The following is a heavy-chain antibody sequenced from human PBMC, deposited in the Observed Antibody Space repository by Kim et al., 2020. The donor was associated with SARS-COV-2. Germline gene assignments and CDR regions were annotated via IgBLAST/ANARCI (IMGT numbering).Heavy chain of an antibody. CDR1: GGSFSGYY. Sequence: SETLSLTCAVYGGSFSGYYWSWIRQPPGKGLEWIGEINHSGSTNYNPSLKSRVTISVDTSKNQFSLKLSSVTAADTAVYYCARGLRLERFGELSYYTSWGQGTLVTVSS. D-gene: IGHD3-10*01. CDR2: INHSGST. CDR3: ARGLRLERFGELSYYTS. J-gene: IGHJ5*02. V-gene: IGHV4-34*01.